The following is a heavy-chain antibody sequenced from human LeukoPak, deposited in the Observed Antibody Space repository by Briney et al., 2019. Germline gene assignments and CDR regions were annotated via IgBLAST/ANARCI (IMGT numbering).Heavy chain of an antibody. J-gene: IGHJ3*02. Sequence: PGGSLRLSCAASGFTFSSSAMSWVRQAPGKGLEWVSAISGSGGSTYYADSVKGRFTISRDNAKHSLYLQMNSLRAEDTAVYYCARGAGAPEDDAFDIWGQGTMVTVSS. D-gene: IGHD1-14*01. CDR2: ISGSGGST. V-gene: IGHV3-23*01. CDR3: ARGAGAPEDDAFDI. CDR1: GFTFSSSA.